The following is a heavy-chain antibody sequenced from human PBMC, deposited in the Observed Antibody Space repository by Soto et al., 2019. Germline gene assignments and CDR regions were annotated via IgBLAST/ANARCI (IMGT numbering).Heavy chain of an antibody. CDR2: ILYDGSNQ. J-gene: IGHJ5*02. D-gene: IGHD1-26*01. V-gene: IGHV3-30*03. Sequence: QVQLVESGGGVVQPGRSLRLSYAASGFTLSNYGMHWVRQAPGKGLEWVAVILYDGSNQMYADSVKGRFTISRDTSKNTLYLQMNFLRDEDTAVYYCAGSADLADTWGQGTLVTVSS. CDR1: GFTLSNYG. CDR3: AGSADLADT.